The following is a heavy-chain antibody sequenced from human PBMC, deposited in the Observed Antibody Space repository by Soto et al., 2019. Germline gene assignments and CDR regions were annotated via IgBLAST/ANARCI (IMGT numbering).Heavy chain of an antibody. CDR1: GGSIISSSYD. J-gene: IGHJ5*02. Sequence: SETLSLTCTVSGGSIISSSYDWVWIRKPPGKGLEWIGDVYYSGTTHYNPSLKSRVTISVDTSKNQFSLRLSSVTAADTAVYYCARLRPPGNWFDPWGQGTLVTVSS. CDR2: VYYSGTT. V-gene: IGHV4-39*01. CDR3: ARLRPPGNWFDP.